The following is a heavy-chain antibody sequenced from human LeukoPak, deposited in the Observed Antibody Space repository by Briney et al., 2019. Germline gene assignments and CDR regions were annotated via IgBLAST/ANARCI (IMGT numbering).Heavy chain of an antibody. D-gene: IGHD6-13*01. CDR1: GFTFSSYG. CDR2: IRYDGSNK. Sequence: PGGSLRLSCAASGFTFSSYGMHWVRQAPGKGLEWVAFIRYDGSNKYYADSVKGRFTISRDNSKNTLYLRMNSLRTEDTAVYYCAKDRVAAAGRYYFDYWGQGTLVTVSS. J-gene: IGHJ4*02. CDR3: AKDRVAAAGRYYFDY. V-gene: IGHV3-30*02.